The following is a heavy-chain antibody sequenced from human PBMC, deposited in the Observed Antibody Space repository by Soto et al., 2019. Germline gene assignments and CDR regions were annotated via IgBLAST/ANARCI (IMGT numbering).Heavy chain of an antibody. CDR1: GDSISSYY. D-gene: IGHD5-18*01. CDR3: ARVGYSYGFDY. Sequence: PSETLSLTCTVSGDSISSYYWSWIRQPPGKGLEWIGCIDHSGSTNYNPSLKSRVTISADTSKNQFSLKLSSMTAGDTAVYYCARVGYSYGFDYWGQGTLVTVSS. CDR2: IDHSGST. J-gene: IGHJ4*02. V-gene: IGHV4-59*01.